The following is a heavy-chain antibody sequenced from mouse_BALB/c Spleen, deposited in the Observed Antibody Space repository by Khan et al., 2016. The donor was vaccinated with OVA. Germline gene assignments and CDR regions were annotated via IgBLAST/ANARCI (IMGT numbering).Heavy chain of an antibody. CDR2: INPNTDNI. CDR3: ARGSDFFAS. CDR1: GYSFTLYY. V-gene: IGHV1-26*01. J-gene: IGHJ3*01. Sequence: EVKLVESGPDLVKPGASVKISCKASGYSFTLYYMSWVRQSHGKSLEWIGRINPNTDNINYNQEFKGRAILTVDKSSNTAYMELRSLTSEDSAVCFCARGSDFFASWGQGTLVTVSA.